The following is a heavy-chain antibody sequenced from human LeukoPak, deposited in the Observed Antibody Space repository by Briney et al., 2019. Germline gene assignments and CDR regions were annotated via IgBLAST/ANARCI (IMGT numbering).Heavy chain of an antibody. CDR2: ISYDGSNK. CDR1: GFTFSSYA. D-gene: IGHD2-15*01. Sequence: PGGSLRLSCAASGFTFSSYAFHWVRQAPGKGLEWVAVISYDGSNKDYADSVKGRFTFSRDNSKSTLYLQMNSLRVEYTGVYYCARDEGYCSGGSCYNYFDYWGQGTLVTVSS. J-gene: IGHJ4*02. CDR3: ARDEGYCSGGSCYNYFDY. V-gene: IGHV3-30*04.